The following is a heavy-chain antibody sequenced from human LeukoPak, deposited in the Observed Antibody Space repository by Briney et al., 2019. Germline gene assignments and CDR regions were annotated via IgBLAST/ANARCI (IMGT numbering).Heavy chain of an antibody. CDR3: ARGPPNWGYDY. D-gene: IGHD7-27*01. V-gene: IGHV1-8*01. J-gene: IGHJ4*02. Sequence: ASVKVSCKASGYTFPSYDFNWVRQATGQRPEWMGWMSPNSGDTGYAQKFQDRVTMNRNTSISTAYMELSSLRSDDTAVYYCARGPPNWGYDYWGPGTLVTVSS. CDR1: GYTFPSYD. CDR2: MSPNSGDT.